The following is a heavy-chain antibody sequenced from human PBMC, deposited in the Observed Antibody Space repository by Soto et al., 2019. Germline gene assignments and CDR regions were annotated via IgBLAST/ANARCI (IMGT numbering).Heavy chain of an antibody. D-gene: IGHD2-15*01. CDR1: GFTFSSYG. V-gene: IGHV3-30*18. Sequence: GRALRLSCAASGFTFSSYGMHWVRQAPGKGLEWVAVISYDGSNKYYADSVKGRFTISRDNSKNTLYLQMNSLRAEDTAVYYCAKEIRYCSGGSCYYYGMDVWGQGTTVTASS. CDR3: AKEIRYCSGGSCYYYGMDV. CDR2: ISYDGSNK. J-gene: IGHJ6*02.